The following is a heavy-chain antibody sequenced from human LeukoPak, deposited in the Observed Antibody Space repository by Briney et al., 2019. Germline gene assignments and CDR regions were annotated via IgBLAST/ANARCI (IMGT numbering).Heavy chain of an antibody. CDR3: ARSLRPSHYYDSSGYLVDY. V-gene: IGHV1-2*02. CDR1: GYTFTGYY. CDR2: INPNSGDT. D-gene: IGHD3-22*01. Sequence: ASVTVSCKASGYTFTGYYMHWVRQAPGQGLEWMGWINPNSGDTNYAQKFQGRVTMTTDTSTSTAYMELRSLRSDDTAVYYCARSLRPSHYYDSSGYLVDYWGQGTLVTVSS. J-gene: IGHJ4*02.